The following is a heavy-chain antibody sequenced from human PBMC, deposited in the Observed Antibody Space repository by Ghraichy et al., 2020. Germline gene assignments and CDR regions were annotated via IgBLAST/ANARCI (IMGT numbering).Heavy chain of an antibody. D-gene: IGHD2-8*02. Sequence: GGSLRLSCAASGFTFTNYGMSWVRQAPGKGLEWVSAISDSGSNTYYADSVKGRFTISRDNSNNMLFLQMNSLRAEDTAVYYCAKGSIPVTGRVYFDFWGQGTLVTVSS. J-gene: IGHJ4*02. CDR2: ISDSGSNT. V-gene: IGHV3-23*01. CDR1: GFTFTNYG. CDR3: AKGSIPVTGRVYFDF.